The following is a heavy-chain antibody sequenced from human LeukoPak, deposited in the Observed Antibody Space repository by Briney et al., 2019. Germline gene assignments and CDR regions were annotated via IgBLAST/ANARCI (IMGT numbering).Heavy chain of an antibody. V-gene: IGHV3-53*01. Sequence: GGSLRLSCAASGFTVTSNYMTWVRQAPGKGLEWVSVIDSGGSTYYADSVKGRFTISRDNSKNTLYLQMNSLRAKDTAVYYCARERGSCSGGSCYSGGSFDYWGQGTLVTVSS. J-gene: IGHJ4*02. D-gene: IGHD2-15*01. CDR3: ARERGSCSGGSCYSGGSFDY. CDR1: GFTVTSNY. CDR2: IDSGGST.